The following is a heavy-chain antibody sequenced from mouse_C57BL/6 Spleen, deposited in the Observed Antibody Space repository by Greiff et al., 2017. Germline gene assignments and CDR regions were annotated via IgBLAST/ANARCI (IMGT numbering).Heavy chain of an antibody. CDR2: ILPGSGST. V-gene: IGHV1-9*01. CDR3: ASSNYDYDRYFDV. Sequence: VQLQQPGAELMKPGASVKLSCKATGYTFTGYWLEWVKQRPGHGLAWIGEILPGSGSTNYNEKFKGKATFTADTSSNTAYMQLSSLTTEDSAIYYCASSNYDYDRYFDVWGTGTTVTVSS. D-gene: IGHD2-4*01. J-gene: IGHJ1*03. CDR1: GYTFTGYW.